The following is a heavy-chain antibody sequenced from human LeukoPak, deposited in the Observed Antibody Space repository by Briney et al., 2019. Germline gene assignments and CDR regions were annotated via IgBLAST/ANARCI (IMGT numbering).Heavy chain of an antibody. CDR2: INSDGSST. CDR3: ARVVYSGSYAHPRWFDP. D-gene: IGHD1-26*01. CDR1: GFTFSSYW. J-gene: IGHJ5*02. V-gene: IGHV3-74*01. Sequence: GASLRLSCAASGFTFSSYWMRCVRQAREKRLVWVSRINSDGSSTSYADSVKGRFTISRDNAKNTLYLQMNSLRAEDTAVYYCARVVYSGSYAHPRWFDPWGQGTLVTVSS.